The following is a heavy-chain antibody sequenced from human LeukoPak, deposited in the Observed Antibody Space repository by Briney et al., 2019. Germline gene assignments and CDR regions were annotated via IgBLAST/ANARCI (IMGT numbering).Heavy chain of an antibody. Sequence: ASVKVSCKASGYTFTSYYIHWARQAPGQGLEWMGWINPNSGGTNYAQKFQGRVTMTRDTSISTAYMELSRLRSDDTAVYYCARDAHIVVVPAAIWFDPWGQGTLVTVSS. J-gene: IGHJ5*02. CDR1: GYTFTSYY. V-gene: IGHV1-2*02. CDR2: INPNSGGT. CDR3: ARDAHIVVVPAAIWFDP. D-gene: IGHD2-2*01.